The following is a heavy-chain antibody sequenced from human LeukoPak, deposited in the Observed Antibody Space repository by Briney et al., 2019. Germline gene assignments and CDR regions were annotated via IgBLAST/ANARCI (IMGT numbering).Heavy chain of an antibody. J-gene: IGHJ4*02. V-gene: IGHV3-74*01. CDR1: GFTFSTYW. D-gene: IGHD3-10*01. CDR2: ISSDGTNA. CDR3: VLLSLTPG. Sequence: GGSLRLSCAASGFTFSTYWMHWVRQVPERGLVWVSRISSDGTNANYADSVKGRFTISRDNAKNTLYLQMNSLRAEDTAVYYCVLLSLTPGWGQGTLVTVSA.